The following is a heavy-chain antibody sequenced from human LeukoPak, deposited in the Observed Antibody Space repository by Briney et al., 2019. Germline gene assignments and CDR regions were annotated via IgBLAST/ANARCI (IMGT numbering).Heavy chain of an antibody. CDR1: GFTFSGSA. CDR2: IRSKANSYAT. J-gene: IGHJ3*02. V-gene: IGHV3-73*01. CDR3: TTGGGGSSGAFDI. Sequence: GGSLRLSCAASGFTFSGSAMPWVRQASGKGLEWVGRIRSKANSYATAYAASVKGRFTISRDDSKNTAYLQMNSLKTEDTAVYYCTTGGGGSSGAFDIWGQGTMVTVSS. D-gene: IGHD1-26*01.